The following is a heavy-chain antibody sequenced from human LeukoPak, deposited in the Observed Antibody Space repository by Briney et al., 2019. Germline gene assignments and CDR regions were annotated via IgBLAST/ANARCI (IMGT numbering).Heavy chain of an antibody. CDR2: IYYSGST. CDR1: GGSITSYH. V-gene: IGHV4-59*08. CDR3: ARLSTGGAGPDFYAFDI. D-gene: IGHD1-14*01. Sequence: PSEALSLTCTVSGGSITSYHWTWIRQTPGKGLEWIGFIYYSGSTNYNPSLKSRVTISVDTSKNQFSLKLSSVTAADTAVYYCARLSTGGAGPDFYAFDIWGQGTMVTVSS. J-gene: IGHJ3*02.